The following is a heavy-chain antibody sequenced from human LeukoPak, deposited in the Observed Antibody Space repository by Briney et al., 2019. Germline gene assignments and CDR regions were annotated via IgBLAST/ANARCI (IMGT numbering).Heavy chain of an antibody. J-gene: IGHJ4*02. CDR2: INHSGST. V-gene: IGHV4-34*01. CDR3: ARLHRAPSPARTDY. Sequence: SETLSLTCTVSGGSISSYYWSWIRQPPGKGLEWIGEINHSGSTNYNPSLKSRVTISVDTSKNQFSLKLSSVTAADTAVYYCARLHRAPSPARTDYWGQGTLVTVSS. CDR1: GGSISSYY.